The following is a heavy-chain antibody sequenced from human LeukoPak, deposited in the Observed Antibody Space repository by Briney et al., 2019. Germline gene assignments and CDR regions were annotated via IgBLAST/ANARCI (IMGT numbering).Heavy chain of an antibody. CDR3: ASYDSSGYYHYFDY. V-gene: IGHV3-53*04. CDR2: LYTGGDT. CDR1: GLTVSSNY. Sequence: GGSLRLSCAASGLTVSSNYMSWVRQAPGKGLEWVSVLYTGGDTYYVDSVKGRFTVSRHNSNNTLYLQMNSLRVEDTAVYYCASYDSSGYYHYFDYWGQGTLVTVSS. J-gene: IGHJ4*02. D-gene: IGHD3-22*01.